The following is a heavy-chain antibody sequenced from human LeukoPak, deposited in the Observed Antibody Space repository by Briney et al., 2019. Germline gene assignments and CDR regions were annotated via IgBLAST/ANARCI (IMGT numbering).Heavy chain of an antibody. Sequence: GGSLRLSCAASGFTFSSYSMNWVRQAPGKGLEWVSYISSSSSTIYYADSVKGRFTISRDNAKNSLYLQLNSLRAEDTAVYYCARFLATWDYYYMDVWGTGTTVTVSS. J-gene: IGHJ6*03. CDR2: ISSSSSTI. CDR1: GFTFSSYS. D-gene: IGHD3-3*01. V-gene: IGHV3-48*01. CDR3: ARFLATWDYYYMDV.